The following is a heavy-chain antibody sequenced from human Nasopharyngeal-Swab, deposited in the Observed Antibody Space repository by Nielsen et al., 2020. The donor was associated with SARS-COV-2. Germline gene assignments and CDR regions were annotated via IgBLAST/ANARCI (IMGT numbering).Heavy chain of an antibody. D-gene: IGHD3-22*01. Sequence: SETLSLTCAVSGGSISSGSYYWSWIRQSAGMGREWIGRIAPSGSTNYNPSLKSRVTISVDTSKNQFSLMLSSVTAADTALYYCTRDDYHYHASSGYYSNWFDPWGQGTLVTVS. CDR3: TRDDYHYHASSGYYSNWFDP. J-gene: IGHJ5*02. V-gene: IGHV4-61*02. CDR2: IAPSGST. CDR1: GGSISSGSYY.